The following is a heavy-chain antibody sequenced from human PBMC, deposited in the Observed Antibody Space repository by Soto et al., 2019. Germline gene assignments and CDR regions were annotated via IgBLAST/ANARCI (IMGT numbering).Heavy chain of an antibody. CDR1: GFAFSSYA. Sequence: PGGSLRLSCEASGFAFSSYAMHWVRQAPGKGLEWVGVISYDGNYIYYADSVKGRFTISRDNSKNTLYVQVNSLRPEDTAVYYCARDADRDVDTAMADYYYYYYGLEVWGQGTTVTVSS. J-gene: IGHJ6*02. CDR3: ARDADRDVDTAMADYYYYYYGLEV. D-gene: IGHD5-18*01. V-gene: IGHV3-30*03. CDR2: ISYDGNYI.